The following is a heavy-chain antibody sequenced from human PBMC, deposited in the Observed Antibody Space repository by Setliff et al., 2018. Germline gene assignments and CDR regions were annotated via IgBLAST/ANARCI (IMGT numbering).Heavy chain of an antibody. V-gene: IGHV1-2*04. D-gene: IGHD6-19*01. CDR3: ARDWGSSGWYFDY. CDR2: INPNSGGT. CDR1: GDTSTTYA. J-gene: IGHJ4*02. Sequence: ASVKVSCKASGDTSTTYAIHWVRQAPGQGLEWMGWINPNSGGTNYAQKFQGWVTMTRDTSISTAYMELSRLRSDDTAVYYCARDWGSSGWYFDYWGQGTLVTVSS.